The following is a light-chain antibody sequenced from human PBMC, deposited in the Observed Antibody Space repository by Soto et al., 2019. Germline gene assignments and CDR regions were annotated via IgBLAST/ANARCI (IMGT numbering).Light chain of an antibody. Sequence: DIQMTQSPHTLSASVGDRVTITCRASQDINNWLAWYQQKPGKAPKLLIYDASSLESGVPSRFSGSGSGTEFTLTISSLQPDDFATYYCQQYNDWTFGQGNKVEI. CDR1: QDINNW. CDR2: DAS. J-gene: IGKJ1*01. V-gene: IGKV1-5*01. CDR3: QQYNDWT.